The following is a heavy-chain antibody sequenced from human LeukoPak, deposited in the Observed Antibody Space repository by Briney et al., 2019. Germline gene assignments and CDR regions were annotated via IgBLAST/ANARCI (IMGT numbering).Heavy chain of an antibody. CDR2: ISGSGGST. CDR3: AKSGYCSGGSCYFYFDY. CDR1: GFTFSSYA. J-gene: IGHJ4*02. Sequence: GGSLLLSCAASGFTFSSYAMSWVRQAPGKGLEWVSAISGSGGSTYYADSVKGRFTISRDNSKNTLYLQMNSLRAEDTAVYYCAKSGYCSGGSCYFYFDYWGQGTLVTVSS. D-gene: IGHD2-15*01. V-gene: IGHV3-23*01.